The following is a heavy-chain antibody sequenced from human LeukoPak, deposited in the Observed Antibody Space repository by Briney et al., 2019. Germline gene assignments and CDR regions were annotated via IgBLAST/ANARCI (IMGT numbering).Heavy chain of an antibody. V-gene: IGHV1-2*02. D-gene: IGHD6-13*01. J-gene: IGHJ5*02. CDR3: ARGMPADTWFDP. Sequence: ASVKVSCKASGYTFTAYYIHWVRQAPGQGLEWMGWIHPNSGGTNYAQKFQGRVTMTRDTSISTAYMELSRLRSDDTAVYYCARGMPADTWFDPWGQGTLVTVSS. CDR1: GYTFTAYY. CDR2: IHPNSGGT.